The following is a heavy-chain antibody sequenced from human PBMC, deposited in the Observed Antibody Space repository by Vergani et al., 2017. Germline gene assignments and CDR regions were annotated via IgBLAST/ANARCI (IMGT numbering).Heavy chain of an antibody. V-gene: IGHV4-34*01. CDR1: GGSFSGYY. J-gene: IGHJ6*03. CDR2: INHSGST. D-gene: IGHD1-26*01. CDR3: AGIVGGTRNYYYYMDV. Sequence: QVQLQQWGAGLLKPSETLSLTCAVYGGSFSGYYWSWIRPPPGKGLEWIGEINHSGSTNYNPSLKRRVTISVDRSKNPFSLKLSSVTAADTAVYYCAGIVGGTRNYYYYMDVWGKGTTVTVSS.